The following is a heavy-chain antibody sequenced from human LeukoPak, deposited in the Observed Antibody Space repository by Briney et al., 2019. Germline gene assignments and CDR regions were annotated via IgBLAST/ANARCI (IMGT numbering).Heavy chain of an antibody. D-gene: IGHD4-23*01. V-gene: IGHV3-74*01. J-gene: IGHJ4*02. CDR1: GFTFSSYW. CDR3: AKERLNYGGNSIDY. Sequence: GGSLRLSCAAPGFTFSSYWMHWVRQAPGKGLVWVSRISSEGSSISYADSVKGRFTISRDNAKNTLYLQMNSLRAEDTAVYYCAKERLNYGGNSIDYWGQGTLVTVSS. CDR2: ISSEGSSI.